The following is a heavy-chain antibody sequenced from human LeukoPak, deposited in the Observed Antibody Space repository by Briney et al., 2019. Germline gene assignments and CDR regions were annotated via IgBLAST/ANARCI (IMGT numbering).Heavy chain of an antibody. CDR1: GFSFSTYS. J-gene: IGHJ4*02. Sequence: PGGSLRLSCAASGFSFSTYSRNWVRQAPGKGLEWVSSISSRSDYIYYADSVKGLFTISKDNAKNSLYLQMSSLRAEDTAVYYCARDSSWYDYWGQGALVTVSS. V-gene: IGHV3-21*04. CDR3: ARDSSWYDY. D-gene: IGHD6-13*01. CDR2: ISSRSDYI.